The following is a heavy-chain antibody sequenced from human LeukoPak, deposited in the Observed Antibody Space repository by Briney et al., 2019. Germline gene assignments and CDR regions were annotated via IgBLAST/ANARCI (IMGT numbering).Heavy chain of an antibody. Sequence: SDTLSLTCTVSGGSISSSYWSWIRQPAGKGLEWIGRIYTIGGTNYNPSLKSRVTMSIDTSKNQFSLKLSSVTAADTAMYYCATAPITIFGVVIVQGWFDPWGQGTLVTVSS. CDR2: IYTIGGT. CDR1: GGSISSSY. CDR3: ATAPITIFGVVIVQGWFDP. D-gene: IGHD3-3*01. V-gene: IGHV4-4*07. J-gene: IGHJ5*02.